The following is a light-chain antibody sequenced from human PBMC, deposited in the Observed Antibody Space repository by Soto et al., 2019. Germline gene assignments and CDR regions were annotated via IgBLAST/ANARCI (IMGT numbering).Light chain of an antibody. CDR2: DVS. Sequence: EIVLTQSPVTLSLSPGERATLSCRASQSVDSYLAWYQQKPGQAPRLLIYDVSNRATGIPARFSGSGSGTEFTLTISSLQPDDFATYYCQQYNSYSPITFGQGTRLEIK. V-gene: IGKV3-11*01. CDR1: QSVDSY. J-gene: IGKJ5*01. CDR3: QQYNSYSPIT.